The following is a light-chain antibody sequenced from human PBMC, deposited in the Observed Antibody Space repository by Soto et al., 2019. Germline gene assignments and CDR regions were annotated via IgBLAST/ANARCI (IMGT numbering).Light chain of an antibody. J-gene: IGKJ2*01. CDR3: QQRYRTPVYN. CDR1: QVISSY. Sequence: IQRPPAPYPLSGSVGESVTITCLASQVISSYLAWYQQKPGKAPKLLIYAASSLQSGVPSRFSGRGSGTDFTLTISSRQPEDFATYYCQQRYRTPVYNFGQGAKVDI. CDR2: AAS. V-gene: IGKV1-39*01.